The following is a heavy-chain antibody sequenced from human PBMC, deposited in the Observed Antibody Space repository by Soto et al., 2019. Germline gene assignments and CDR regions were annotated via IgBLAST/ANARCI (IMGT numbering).Heavy chain of an antibody. Sequence: QVHLVQSGAEVRQPGSSVRVSCKASGGTFSGAGVSWVRQAPGQGLEWMGNHIPMFGSTNYAEKFQGRLTISADAPATTAYMDLSSLRSDYTAVYYCARGDGFNYYVDYWGQGALVTVSS. V-gene: IGHV1-69*18. CDR3: ARGDGFNYYVDY. J-gene: IGHJ4*02. D-gene: IGHD1-1*01. CDR1: GGTFSGAG. CDR2: HIPMFGST.